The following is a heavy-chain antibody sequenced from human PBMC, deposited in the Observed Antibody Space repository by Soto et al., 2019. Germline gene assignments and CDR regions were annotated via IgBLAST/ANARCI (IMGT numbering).Heavy chain of an antibody. D-gene: IGHD6-13*01. CDR1: GGTFSSYA. V-gene: IGHV1-69*13. Sequence: SVKVSCKASGGTFSSYAISWVRQAPGQGLEWMGGIIPIFGTANYAQKFQGRVTITADESTSTAYMELSSPRSEDTAVYYCARCSSSWYGTYYYYYYGMDVWGQGTTVTVSS. CDR3: ARCSSSWYGTYYYYYYGMDV. CDR2: IIPIFGTA. J-gene: IGHJ6*02.